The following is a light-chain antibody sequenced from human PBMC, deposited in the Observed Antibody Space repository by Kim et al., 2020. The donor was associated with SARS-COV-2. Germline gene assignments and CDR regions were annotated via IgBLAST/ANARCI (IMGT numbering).Light chain of an antibody. CDR3: LAWDSSSGSYV. Sequence: QGQAASIACSGDKLENKYASGDQQKPGRSPVLVIYQDEKRPSGIPERFSGSNSGNSATLTISGTQAMDEADYFCLAWDSSSGSYVFGPGTKVTVL. V-gene: IGLV3-1*01. J-gene: IGLJ1*01. CDR2: QDE. CDR1: KLENKY.